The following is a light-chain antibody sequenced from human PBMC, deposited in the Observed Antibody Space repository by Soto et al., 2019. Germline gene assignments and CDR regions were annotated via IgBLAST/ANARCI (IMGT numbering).Light chain of an antibody. V-gene: IGKV1-39*01. CDR1: QSISSY. CDR3: QQSYSAPVT. J-gene: IGKJ2*01. Sequence: EIQMTQSPSSLYESIGDRVTITCRASQSISSYLNWFQQKPGEAPKLLIQAASSLQSGVPSRFSGSGSGTDFTLIINSLQPEDFAVYYCQQSYSAPVTFGPGTKL. CDR2: AAS.